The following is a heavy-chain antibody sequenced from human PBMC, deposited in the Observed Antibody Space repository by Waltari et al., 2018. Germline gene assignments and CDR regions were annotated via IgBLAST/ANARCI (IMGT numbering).Heavy chain of an antibody. J-gene: IGHJ5*02. V-gene: IGHV1-69*18. CDR3: TRDIPSGYDSYWFDP. Sequence: QLVQSGAEVKKPGSSVKVSCKASGGTFSNFALRGVRQAPGQGLEWMGKIIPIFGVTDYAPKFQGRVTITADEHDSTSTAYMELGSLSSEDTAIYYCTRDIPSGYDSYWFDPWGQGTLVTVSS. CDR2: IIPIFGVT. D-gene: IGHD6-25*01. CDR1: GGTFSNFA.